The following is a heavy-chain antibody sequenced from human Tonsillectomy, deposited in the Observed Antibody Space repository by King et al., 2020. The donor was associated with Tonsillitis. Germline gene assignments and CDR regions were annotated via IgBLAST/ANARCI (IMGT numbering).Heavy chain of an antibody. V-gene: IGHV4-61*01. CDR3: ARDQGYGMDV. J-gene: IGHJ6*02. Sequence: QLQESGPGLVKPSETLSLTCTVSGGSVSSGSYYWSWIRQPPGKGLEWIGFIYYTGSTNYNPSLQSRVTISVDTSKNQFSLKLSSVTAADTAVYYCARDQGYGMDVWGQGTTVTVSS. CDR2: IYYTGST. CDR1: GGSVSSGSYY.